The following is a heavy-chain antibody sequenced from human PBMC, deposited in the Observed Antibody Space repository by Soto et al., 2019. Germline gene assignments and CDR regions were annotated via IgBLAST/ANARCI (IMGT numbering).Heavy chain of an antibody. CDR3: ARAVGSGYYYYGMDV. J-gene: IGHJ6*02. Sequence: PSKTLSLTCTVAGGSISSGDYYWSWIRQPPGKGLEWIGYIYYSVSTYYNPSLKSRVTISVDTSKNQFSLKLSSVTAADTAVYYCARAVGSGYYYYGMDVWGQGTTVTASS. CDR1: GGSISSGDYY. V-gene: IGHV4-30-4*01. D-gene: IGHD2-15*01. CDR2: IYYSVST.